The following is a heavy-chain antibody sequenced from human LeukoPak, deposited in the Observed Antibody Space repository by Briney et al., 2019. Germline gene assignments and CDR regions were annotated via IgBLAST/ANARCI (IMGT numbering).Heavy chain of an antibody. CDR3: ARDRLLGFDY. D-gene: IGHD7-27*01. V-gene: IGHV3-30-3*01. Sequence: GGSLRLSCAASGFTFSSHAMHWVRQAPGKGLEWVAAILYDGSNKYFADSVKGRFTISRDNSKNTLYLQMNSLRTDDTAVYYCARDRLLGFDYWGQGTLVSVSS. CDR1: GFTFSSHA. CDR2: ILYDGSNK. J-gene: IGHJ4*02.